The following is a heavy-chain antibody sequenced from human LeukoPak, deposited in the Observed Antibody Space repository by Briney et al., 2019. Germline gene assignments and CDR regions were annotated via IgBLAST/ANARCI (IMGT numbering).Heavy chain of an antibody. CDR1: GFTSSDYS. J-gene: IGHJ6*03. D-gene: IGHD3-10*01. V-gene: IGHV3-21*01. Sequence: GGSLRLSCAVSGFTSSDYSMNWVRQAPGKGLEWVSSISSSSSYIYYTDSVKGRFTISRDNAKKSLYLQMNSLRAEATAVYYCARVGGITLALAPSPFPDYNYYYMDVWGKGTTVTVSS. CDR3: ARVGGITLALAPSPFPDYNYYYMDV. CDR2: ISSSSSYI.